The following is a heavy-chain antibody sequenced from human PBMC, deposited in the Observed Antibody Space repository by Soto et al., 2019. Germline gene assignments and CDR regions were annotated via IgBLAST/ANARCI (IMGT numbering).Heavy chain of an antibody. Sequence: GGSLRLSCAASGFTFGGYGMHWVRQAPGKFLEWVAYIWYDGNNKYYSDSVKGRFTISRENSRNTLYLQMNSLRAEDTAVYYCAKDISDHEYNSKWPQGSWGQGTLVTVSS. CDR3: AKDISDHEYNSKWPQGS. J-gene: IGHJ4*02. CDR2: IWYDGNNK. V-gene: IGHV3-30*02. D-gene: IGHD3-22*01. CDR1: GFTFGGYG.